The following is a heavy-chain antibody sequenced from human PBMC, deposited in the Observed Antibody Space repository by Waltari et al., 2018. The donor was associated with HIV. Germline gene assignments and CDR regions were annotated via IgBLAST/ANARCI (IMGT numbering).Heavy chain of an antibody. V-gene: IGHV1-18*01. CDR1: GYSFKSYG. Sequence: QVQLKQSGAEVKNPGASVKVSCEVSGYSFKSYGIVWVRQAPGQGLEWMGWISSYNGDTDLPQRFQGRVSMTTDTSTNTVHLEMTNLRSDDTAVYYCARGSNFRGDPGWFDSWGQGTLVTVSS. CDR3: ARGSNFRGDPGWFDS. J-gene: IGHJ5*01. CDR2: ISSYNGDT. D-gene: IGHD2-21*02.